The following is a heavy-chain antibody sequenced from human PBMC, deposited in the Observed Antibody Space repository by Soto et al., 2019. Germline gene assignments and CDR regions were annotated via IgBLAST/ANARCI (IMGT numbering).Heavy chain of an antibody. CDR3: ARPLDY. CDR2: ISHDGSNK. J-gene: IGHJ4*02. Sequence: GGSLRLSCAASGFTFSSYGMHWVRQAPGKGLEWVAVISHDGSNKYFADSVKGRFTISRDNSKNTLYLQMNSLRAEDTAVYYCARPLDYWGQGTLVTVSS. V-gene: IGHV3-30*03. CDR1: GFTFSSYG.